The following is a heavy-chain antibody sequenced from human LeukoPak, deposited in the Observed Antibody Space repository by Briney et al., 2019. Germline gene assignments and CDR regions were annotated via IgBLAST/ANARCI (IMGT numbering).Heavy chain of an antibody. D-gene: IGHD4-17*01. Sequence: ASVKVSCKAAGYTFTSYDINWERQATGQGLEWVGWMNPNSGNTGYAQKFQGRVTMTRNTSISTAYMELSSLRSEDTAVYYCARLPYGDSAGYYFDYWGQGTLVTVSS. CDR3: ARLPYGDSAGYYFDY. V-gene: IGHV1-8*01. J-gene: IGHJ4*02. CDR1: GYTFTSYD. CDR2: MNPNSGNT.